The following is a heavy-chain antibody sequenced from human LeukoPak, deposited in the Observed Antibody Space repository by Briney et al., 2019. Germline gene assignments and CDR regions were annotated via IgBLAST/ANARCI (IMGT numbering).Heavy chain of an antibody. CDR3: AREIAVAGRYFDY. J-gene: IGHJ4*02. D-gene: IGHD6-19*01. CDR2: IYYSGST. CDR1: GDSISSCY. Sequence: SETLSLTCTVSGDSISSCYWSWIRQPPGKGLEWIGYIYYSGSTNYNPSLKSRVTISVDTSKNQFSLKLSSVTAADTAVYYCAREIAVAGRYFDYWGQGTLVTVSS. V-gene: IGHV4-59*01.